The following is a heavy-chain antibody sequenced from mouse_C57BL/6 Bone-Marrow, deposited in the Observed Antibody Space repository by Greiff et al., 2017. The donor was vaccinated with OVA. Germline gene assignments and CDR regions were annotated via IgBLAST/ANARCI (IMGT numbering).Heavy chain of an antibody. CDR2: INPGSGGT. J-gene: IGHJ2*01. CDR1: GYAFTNYL. CDR3: ARYPVVAPYFDY. D-gene: IGHD1-1*01. Sequence: QVQLQQSGAELVRPGTSVKVSCKASGYAFTNYLIEWVKQRPGQGLEWIGVINPGSGGTNYNEKFKGKATLTADKSSSTAYMQLSSLTSEDSAVYFGARYPVVAPYFDYWGQGTTLTVSS. V-gene: IGHV1-54*01.